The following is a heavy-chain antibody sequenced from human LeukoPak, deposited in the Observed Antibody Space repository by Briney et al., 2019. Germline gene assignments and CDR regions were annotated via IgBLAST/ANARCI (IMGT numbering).Heavy chain of an antibody. J-gene: IGHJ5*02. CDR2: ISTYNGHT. Sequence: ASVKVSCKASGYTFTSYGINWVRQAPGQGLEWMGWISTYNGHTNYAQKIQGRVTMTTDTSTSTASMELRSLRSDDTAVYYCARDHAAGWELPLNWFDPWGQGTLVTVSS. CDR3: ARDHAAGWELPLNWFDP. V-gene: IGHV1-18*01. D-gene: IGHD1-26*01. CDR1: GYTFTSYG.